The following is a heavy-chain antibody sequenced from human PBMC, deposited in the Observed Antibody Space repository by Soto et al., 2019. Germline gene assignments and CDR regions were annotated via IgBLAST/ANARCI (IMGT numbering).Heavy chain of an antibody. CDR3: ALSTGTTGGLLDY. V-gene: IGHV1-69*02. J-gene: IGHJ4*02. Sequence: QVQLVQSGAEVKKPGSSVKVSCKASGGTFSSYTISWVRQAPGQGLEWMGRIIPILGIANYAQKFQGRVTITADKSTSTAYMELSSLRSEDTAVYYCALSTGTTGGLLDYWGQGTLVTVSS. CDR2: IIPILGIA. D-gene: IGHD1-1*01. CDR1: GGTFSSYT.